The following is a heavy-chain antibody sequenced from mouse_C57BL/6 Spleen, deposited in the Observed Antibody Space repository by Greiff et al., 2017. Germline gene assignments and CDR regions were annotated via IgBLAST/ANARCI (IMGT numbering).Heavy chain of an antibody. CDR2: IYPSDSET. D-gene: IGHD2-5*01. CDR3: ARGSNYPY. Sequence: VQLQQPGAELVRPGSSVKLSCKASGYTFTSYWMDWVKQRPGQGLEWIGNIYPSDSETHYNQKFKDKATLTVDKSSSTAYMQLSSLTSEDSAVYYCARGSNYPYWGQGTTLTVSS. V-gene: IGHV1-61*01. J-gene: IGHJ2*01. CDR1: GYTFTSYW.